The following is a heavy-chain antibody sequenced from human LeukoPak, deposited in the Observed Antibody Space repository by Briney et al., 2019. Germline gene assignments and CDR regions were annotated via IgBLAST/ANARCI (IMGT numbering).Heavy chain of an antibody. Sequence: SVKVSCKASGGTFSSYAISWVRQAPGQGLEWMGGIIPIFGTANYAQKFQGRVTITTDESTSTAYMELSSLRSEDTAVYYCAALDSSSDLNFFDYWGQGTLVTVSS. CDR1: GGTFSSYA. D-gene: IGHD6-6*01. J-gene: IGHJ4*02. CDR3: AALDSSSDLNFFDY. CDR2: IIPIFGTA. V-gene: IGHV1-69*05.